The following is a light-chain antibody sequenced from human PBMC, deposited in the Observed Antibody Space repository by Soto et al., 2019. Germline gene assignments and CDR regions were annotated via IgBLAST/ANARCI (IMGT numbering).Light chain of an antibody. Sequence: EIVMTQSPATLSVSPGERATLSCRASQSVSGNLAWYQQKPGQAPRLLIYGPSTRASGIPARFSGSGSGTEFTLTISSLQSEDFAVYYCQQYNNWPLTFGGGTKVEIK. J-gene: IGKJ4*01. V-gene: IGKV3-15*01. CDR3: QQYNNWPLT. CDR1: QSVSGN. CDR2: GPS.